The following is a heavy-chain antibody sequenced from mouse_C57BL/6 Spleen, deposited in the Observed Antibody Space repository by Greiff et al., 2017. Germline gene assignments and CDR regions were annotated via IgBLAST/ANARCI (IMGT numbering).Heavy chain of an antibody. D-gene: IGHD2-14*01. V-gene: IGHV1-82*01. Sequence: QVQLQQSGPELVKPGASVKISCKASGYAFSSSWMNWVKQRPGKGLEWIGRIYPGDGDTNYNGKFKGKATLTADKSSSTAYMQLSSLTSEDSAVYFCARGYDEGYYFDYWGQSTTLTVSS. J-gene: IGHJ2*01. CDR3: ARGYDEGYYFDY. CDR1: GYAFSSSW. CDR2: IYPGDGDT.